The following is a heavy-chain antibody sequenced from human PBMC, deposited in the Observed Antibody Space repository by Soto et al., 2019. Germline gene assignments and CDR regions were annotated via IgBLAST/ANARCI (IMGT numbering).Heavy chain of an antibody. V-gene: IGHV4-39*01. CDR2: IYYSGST. CDR3: GRVVGVVAAKHRGFDP. CDR1: GASISSSRYC. J-gene: IGHJ5*02. Sequence: SETLSLTCTVSGASISSSRYCWGWIRQPPGKGWEGIGSIYYSGSTYYTPYLKSRVTISTDTSKNQFSMTLSSVSAADTGVYCCGRVVGVVAAKHRGFDPWGQGTLVTVSS. D-gene: IGHD2-15*01.